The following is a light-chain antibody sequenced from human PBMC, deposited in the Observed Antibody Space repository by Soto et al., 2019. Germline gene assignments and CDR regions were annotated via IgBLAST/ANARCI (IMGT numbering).Light chain of an antibody. CDR1: QTIRSNY. J-gene: IGKJ1*01. CDR2: GAS. CDR3: QQYGSSPWT. Sequence: ETVLTQSPATLSLSPGERATLSCRASQTIRSNYLAWYRQTPGQAPRLLIYGASNRTTGIADRFSGSGSGTAFPLIISRLEPEDFALYYCQQYGSSPWTFGQGTKREIK. V-gene: IGKV3-20*01.